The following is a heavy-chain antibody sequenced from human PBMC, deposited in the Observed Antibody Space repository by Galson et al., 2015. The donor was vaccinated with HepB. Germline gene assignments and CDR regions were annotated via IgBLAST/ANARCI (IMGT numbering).Heavy chain of an antibody. Sequence: SVKVSCKASEGIFSNYAISWVRQAPGQGLEWMGGIIPILDTAIYAQKFHGRVMIIADKNTVYLQMNSLKTEDTAVYYCTKDIPFTGGGALAYWGQGALVAVSS. D-gene: IGHD3-16*01. CDR3: TKDIPFTGGGALAY. V-gene: IGHV1-69*06. CDR1: EGIFSNYA. CDR2: IIPILDTA. J-gene: IGHJ4*02.